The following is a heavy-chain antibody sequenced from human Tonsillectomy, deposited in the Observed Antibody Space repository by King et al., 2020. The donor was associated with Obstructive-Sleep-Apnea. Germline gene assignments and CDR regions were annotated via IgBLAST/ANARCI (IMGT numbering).Heavy chain of an antibody. D-gene: IGHD3-10*01. CDR2: ISYDGSNK. CDR3: AKDGENYGSGRGYYYYGMDV. CDR1: GFTFSSYG. Sequence: VQLVESGGGVVQPGRSLRLSCAASGFTFSSYGMHWVRQAPGKGLEWVAVISYDGSNKYYADSVKGRFTISRDNSKNTLYLQMNSLRAEDTAVYYCAKDGENYGSGRGYYYYGMDVWGQGTTVTVSS. J-gene: IGHJ6*02. V-gene: IGHV3-30*18.